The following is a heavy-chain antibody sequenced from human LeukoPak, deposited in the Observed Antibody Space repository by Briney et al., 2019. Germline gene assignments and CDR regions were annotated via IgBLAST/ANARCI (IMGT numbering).Heavy chain of an antibody. J-gene: IGHJ6*02. CDR2: INHSGST. Sequence: PSETLSLTCTVSGGSISSSSYYWGWIRQPPGKGLEWIGEINHSGSTNYNPSLKSRVTISVDTSKNQFSLKLSSVTAADTAVYYCARGPYSSGWYERYYGMDVWGQGTTVTVSS. CDR1: GGSISSSSYY. CDR3: ARGPYSSGWYERYYGMDV. D-gene: IGHD6-19*01. V-gene: IGHV4-39*07.